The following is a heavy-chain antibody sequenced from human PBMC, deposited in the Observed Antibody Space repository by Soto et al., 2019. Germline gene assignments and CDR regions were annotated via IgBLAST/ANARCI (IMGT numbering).Heavy chain of an antibody. J-gene: IGHJ5*02. CDR3: AQTTPSIHWFDP. V-gene: IGHV3-23*01. CDR2: ISAGGGNT. D-gene: IGHD1-1*01. Sequence: GGSLRLSCAASGFTFSSYAMSWVRQAPGKGLEWVSAISAGGGNTYYRDSVKGRFTISRDNSKNTLYLQMNSLRAEDTAVYFCAQTTPSIHWFDPWGQGTLVTVSS. CDR1: GFTFSSYA.